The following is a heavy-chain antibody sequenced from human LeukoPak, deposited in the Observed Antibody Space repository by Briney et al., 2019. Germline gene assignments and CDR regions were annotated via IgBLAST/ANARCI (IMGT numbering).Heavy chain of an antibody. CDR1: GFTFSSYE. CDR3: ARDYSGSYFPDY. CDR2: ISSSGSTI. Sequence: GGSLRLSCAASGFTFSSYEMNWVRQAPGKWLEWVSYISSSGSTIYYADSVKGRFTISRDNAKNSLYLQMNSLRAEDTAVYYCARDYSGSYFPDYWGQGTLVTVSS. J-gene: IGHJ4*02. V-gene: IGHV3-48*03. D-gene: IGHD1-26*01.